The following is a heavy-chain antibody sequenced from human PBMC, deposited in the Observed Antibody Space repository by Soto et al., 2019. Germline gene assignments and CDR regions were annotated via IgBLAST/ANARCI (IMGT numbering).Heavy chain of an antibody. J-gene: IGHJ4*02. Sequence: LGESLKISCKGVGYKFGSAWIGWVRQMPGKGLEWMGIIKPGTSDIRYSPSCRGHVTISADEAVSTAYLQWSSLKASDTAMYYCARQLSHICDYWGQGTLVTVSS. CDR1: GYKFGSAW. CDR3: ARQLSHICDY. D-gene: IGHD3-3*02. CDR2: IKPGTSDI. V-gene: IGHV5-51*01.